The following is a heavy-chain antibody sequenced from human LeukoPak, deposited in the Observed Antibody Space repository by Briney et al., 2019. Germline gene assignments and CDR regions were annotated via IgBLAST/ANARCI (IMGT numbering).Heavy chain of an antibody. Sequence: PSETLSLTCAVYGGSFSGYYWSWIRQPPGKGLEWIGEINHSGSTNYNPSLKSRVTISVDTSKNQFSLKLSSVTAADTAVYYCARESSSSWAYYYGMDVWGQGTTVTVSS. CDR3: ARESSSSWAYYYGMDV. D-gene: IGHD6-13*01. V-gene: IGHV4-34*01. CDR1: GGSFSGYY. J-gene: IGHJ6*02. CDR2: INHSGST.